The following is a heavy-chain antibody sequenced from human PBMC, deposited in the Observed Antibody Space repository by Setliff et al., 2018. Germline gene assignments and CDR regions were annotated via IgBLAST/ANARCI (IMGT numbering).Heavy chain of an antibody. V-gene: IGHV1-18*01. J-gene: IGHJ3*01. D-gene: IGHD2-2*01. CDR3: ARFGGSCSSSSCYASDL. CDR1: GYSFLSYG. CDR2: ISAQDGNT. Sequence: ASVKVSCKASGYSFLSYGITWVRQAPGQGLEWMGWISAQDGNTIYAQKFQGRVTVTTDTYTGTGYMELRSLRSDDTAMYFCARFGGSCSSSSCYASDLWGQGTMVTVSS.